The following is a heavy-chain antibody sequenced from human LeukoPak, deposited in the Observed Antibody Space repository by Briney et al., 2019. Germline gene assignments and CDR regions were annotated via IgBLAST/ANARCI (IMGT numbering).Heavy chain of an antibody. V-gene: IGHV3-64D*09. CDR2: ISNNGGSS. CDR1: GFTFSAYA. Sequence: GSLRLSCSASGFTFSAYAMYWVRQAPGKGLEYVSGISNNGGSSFYADSVKGRFTISRDNSKNTLYLQMSSLRAEDTALYYCVKITSVTGGDCWGQGTRLTVSS. D-gene: IGHD1-1*01. J-gene: IGHJ4*02. CDR3: VKITSVTGGDC.